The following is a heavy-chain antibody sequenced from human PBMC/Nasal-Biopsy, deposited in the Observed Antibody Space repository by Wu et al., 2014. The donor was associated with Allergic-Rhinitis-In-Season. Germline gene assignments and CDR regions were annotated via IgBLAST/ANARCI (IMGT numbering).Heavy chain of an antibody. J-gene: IGHJ4*02. D-gene: IGHD1-26*01. CDR1: GFTFGSHA. CDR2: ISGGGGSV. CDR3: VKDAEPQWADLMVTVATTHFDY. Sequence: LRLSCAASGFTFGSHALNWVRQTPDKGLEWVSVISGGGGSVHYADSVRGRFIISRDNRKKTLYLQMNNLRTEDTAVYYCVKDAEPQWADLMVTVATTHFDYWGQGSLVTVSS. V-gene: IGHV3-23*01.